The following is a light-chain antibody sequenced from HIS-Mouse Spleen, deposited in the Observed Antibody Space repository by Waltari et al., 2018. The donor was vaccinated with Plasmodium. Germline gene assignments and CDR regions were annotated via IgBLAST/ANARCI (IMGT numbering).Light chain of an antibody. CDR2: GKN. CDR3: NSRDSSGNHVV. J-gene: IGLJ2*01. CDR1: SLRSYY. V-gene: IGLV3-19*01. Sequence: SSELTQDPAVSVALGQTVRITCQGDSLRSYYASWYQQKPGQAPVLFIYGKNNRPSGIPDRFSGSSSGKTASLTITGAQAEDEADYYCNSRDSSGNHVVFGGGTKLTVL.